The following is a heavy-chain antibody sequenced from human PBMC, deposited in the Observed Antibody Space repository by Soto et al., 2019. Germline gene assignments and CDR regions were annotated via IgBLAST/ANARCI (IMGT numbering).Heavy chain of an antibody. J-gene: IGHJ6*02. V-gene: IGHV1-8*01. Sequence: QVQLVQSGAEVKKPGASVKVSCKASGYTFTSYDINWVRQATGQGLEWMGWMNPNSGNTGYAQKFQGRVTMTRNTSISTAYMELSSLRSEDTAVYYCAIDSIVRGLWYYYGMDVWGQGTTVTVSS. CDR3: AIDSIVRGLWYYYGMDV. D-gene: IGHD3-10*01. CDR1: GYTFTSYD. CDR2: MNPNSGNT.